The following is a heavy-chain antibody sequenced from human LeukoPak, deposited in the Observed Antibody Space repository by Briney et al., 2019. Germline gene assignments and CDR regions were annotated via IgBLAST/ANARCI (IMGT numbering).Heavy chain of an antibody. V-gene: IGHV4-59*08. D-gene: IGHD5-12*01. CDR2: IYYSGST. CDR3: ARRNIDIGFDP. Sequence: PSETLSLTRTVSGGSISSDYWSWIRQPPGKGLEWVGYIYYSGSTKYNPSLKSRVTISLDTSKNQFTLKLNSVTAADTAVYYCARRNIDIGFDPWGQGTLVTVSS. CDR1: GGSISSDY. J-gene: IGHJ5*02.